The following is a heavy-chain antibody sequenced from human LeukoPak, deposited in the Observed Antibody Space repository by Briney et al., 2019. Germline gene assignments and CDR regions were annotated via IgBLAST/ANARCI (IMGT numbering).Heavy chain of an antibody. V-gene: IGHV1-2*02. D-gene: IGHD6-19*01. Sequence: ASVKVSCKASGYTFTGYYMHWVRQAPGQGLEWMGWINPNSGRTNYAQKFQGRVTMTRDTSISTAYMELSRLRSDDTAVYYCARDLVAVAGKAIDYWGQGTLVTVSS. CDR2: INPNSGRT. J-gene: IGHJ4*02. CDR3: ARDLVAVAGKAIDY. CDR1: GYTFTGYY.